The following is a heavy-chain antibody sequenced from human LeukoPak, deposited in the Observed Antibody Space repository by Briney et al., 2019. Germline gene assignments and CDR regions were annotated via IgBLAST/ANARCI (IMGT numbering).Heavy chain of an antibody. V-gene: IGHV4-34*01. D-gene: IGHD2/OR15-2a*01. J-gene: IGHJ3*01. Sequence: SETLSLTCAVYGGSFSGYYWSWIRQPPGKGLEWIGEINHSGSTNYNPSLKSRVTMLVDTSKNQFSLRLTSMTAADTVLYFCAREQYLAYDVFGFWGRGTMVTVSS. CDR2: INHSGST. CDR1: GGSFSGYY. CDR3: AREQYLAYDVFGF.